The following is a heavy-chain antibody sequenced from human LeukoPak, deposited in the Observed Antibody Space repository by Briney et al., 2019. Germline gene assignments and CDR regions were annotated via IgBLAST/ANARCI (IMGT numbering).Heavy chain of an antibody. J-gene: IGHJ4*02. Sequence: ASVKVSCKASVCTFSSYAISWVRQAPGQGLEWMGWISAYNGNTNYAQKLQGRVTMTTDTSTSTAYMELRSLRSDDTAVYYCARVRNDYYDSSGYNPPFDYWGQGTLVTVSS. V-gene: IGHV1-18*01. CDR3: ARVRNDYYDSSGYNPPFDY. CDR1: VCTFSSYA. D-gene: IGHD3-22*01. CDR2: ISAYNGNT.